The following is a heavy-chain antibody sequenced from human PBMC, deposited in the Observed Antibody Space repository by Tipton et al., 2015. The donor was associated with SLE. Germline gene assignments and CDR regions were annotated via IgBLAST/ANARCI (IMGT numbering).Heavy chain of an antibody. J-gene: IGHJ4*02. Sequence: GSLRLSCAASGFTFSSYSMNWVRQAPGKGLEWVSSISSSSSYIYYADSVKGRFTISRDNAKNSLYLQMNSLRAEDTAVYYCARDSRADGYNLYYFDYWGQGTLVTVSS. D-gene: IGHD5-24*01. CDR1: GFTFSSYS. CDR2: ISSSSSYI. V-gene: IGHV3-21*01. CDR3: ARDSRADGYNLYYFDY.